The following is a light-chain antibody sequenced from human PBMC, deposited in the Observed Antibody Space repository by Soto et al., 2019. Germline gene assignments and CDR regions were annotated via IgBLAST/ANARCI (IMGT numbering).Light chain of an antibody. CDR3: QQYNRFLS. V-gene: IGKV1-5*01. CDR1: QSISKW. CDR2: DAS. Sequence: DIQMTQSPSTLSASVGDRVTITCRASQSISKWLAWYQQKPGKAPKLLIYDASILESGVPSRFSGSRSGTEFTLIISNLQPDDFATYYCQQYNRFLSFGPGTKVDIK. J-gene: IGKJ3*01.